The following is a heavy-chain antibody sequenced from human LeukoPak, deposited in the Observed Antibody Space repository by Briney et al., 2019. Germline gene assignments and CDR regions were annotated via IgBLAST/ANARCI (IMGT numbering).Heavy chain of an antibody. V-gene: IGHV1-69*04. D-gene: IGHD2-15*01. CDR3: ARGLQLSCALPANCWFDP. CDR2: IIPILGIA. J-gene: IGHJ5*02. Sequence: SVKVSCKASGGTFSSYAISWVRQAPGQGLEWMGRIIPILGIANYAQKFQGRVTITADKSTSTAYMEPSSLRSEDTAVYYCARGLQLSCALPANCWFDPWGQGTLVTVSS. CDR1: GGTFSSYA.